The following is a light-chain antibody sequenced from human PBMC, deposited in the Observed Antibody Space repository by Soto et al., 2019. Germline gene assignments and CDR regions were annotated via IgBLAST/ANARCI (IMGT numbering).Light chain of an antibody. CDR3: QQSSSSPPIT. CDR2: AAS. V-gene: IGKV1-39*01. Sequence: DIQLTQSPSSLSASLGDRVTISCRASQNIDNYLHLYQQKSGKAPEALIYAASSLRDGVSSRFSGSGYGTEFTLTINNLQPEDFATYYCQQSSSSPPITFGQGTRLDI. CDR1: QNIDNY. J-gene: IGKJ5*01.